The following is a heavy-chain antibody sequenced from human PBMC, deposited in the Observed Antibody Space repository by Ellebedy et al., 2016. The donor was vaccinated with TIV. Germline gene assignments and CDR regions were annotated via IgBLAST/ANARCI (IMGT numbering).Heavy chain of an antibody. CDR2: IGDDGRKQ. V-gene: IGHV3-30*03. Sequence: GGSLRLSXVASGFTFSSYGMNWVRQAPGKGLEWAAVIGDDGRKQYYADSVKGRFIISRDNSKSTLFLQMNSLRPEDTAVYYCAREKDFGFHYFDYWGQGTLATVSS. J-gene: IGHJ4*02. D-gene: IGHD3-10*01. CDR3: AREKDFGFHYFDY. CDR1: GFTFSSYG.